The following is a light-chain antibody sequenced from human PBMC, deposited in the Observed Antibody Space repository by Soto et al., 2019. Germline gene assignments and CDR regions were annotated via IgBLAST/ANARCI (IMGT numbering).Light chain of an antibody. J-gene: IGKJ5*01. Sequence: EIVFTQSPATLYFSRVERATLSFRASQSVSSYLAWYQQKPGQAPRRLIYDASNRATGIPARFSGSGSGTDFTLTISSLEPEDFAVYYCQQRSNWAITFGQGTRLEI. CDR1: QSVSSY. CDR3: QQRSNWAIT. V-gene: IGKV3-11*01. CDR2: DAS.